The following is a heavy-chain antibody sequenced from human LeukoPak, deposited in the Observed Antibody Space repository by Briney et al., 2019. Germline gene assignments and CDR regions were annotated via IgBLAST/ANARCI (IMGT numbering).Heavy chain of an antibody. J-gene: IGHJ6*03. D-gene: IGHD4-17*01. Sequence: SETLSLTCAVSGGFISSSNWWSWVRQPPGKGLQWIGEIYHSGSTNYNPSLKSRVTISVDTSKNQFSLKLSSVTAADTAVYYCAKGDLHMTTVTDYYYYYYMDVWGKGTTVTVSS. CDR1: GGFISSSNW. CDR3: AKGDLHMTTVTDYYYYYYMDV. CDR2: IYHSGST. V-gene: IGHV4-4*02.